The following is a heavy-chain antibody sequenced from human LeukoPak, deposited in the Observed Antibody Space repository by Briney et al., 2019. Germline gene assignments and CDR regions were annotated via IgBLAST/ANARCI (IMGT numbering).Heavy chain of an antibody. D-gene: IGHD3-3*01. CDR1: GFTFSSYA. Sequence: GGSLRLSCAASGFTFSSYAMHWVRQDPGKGLEWVAVISYDGSNKYYADSVKGRFTISRDNSKNTLYLQMNSLRAEDTAVYYCATKYYDFWSGYFPFDPWGQGTLVTVSS. CDR3: ATKYYDFWSGYFPFDP. J-gene: IGHJ5*02. V-gene: IGHV3-30*01. CDR2: ISYDGSNK.